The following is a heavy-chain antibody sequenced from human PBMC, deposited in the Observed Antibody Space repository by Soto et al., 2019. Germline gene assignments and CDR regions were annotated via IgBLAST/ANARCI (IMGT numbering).Heavy chain of an antibody. CDR3: ARDYYDILTGTFDY. CDR2: ISSSSSYI. Sequence: PGGCLRVSCAASGFTFSSYSMNWVRQAPGKGLEWVSSISSSSSYIYYADSVKGRFTISRDNAKNSLYLQMNSLRAEDTAVYYCARDYYDILTGTFDYWGQGTLVTVSS. D-gene: IGHD3-9*01. CDR1: GFTFSSYS. J-gene: IGHJ4*02. V-gene: IGHV3-21*01.